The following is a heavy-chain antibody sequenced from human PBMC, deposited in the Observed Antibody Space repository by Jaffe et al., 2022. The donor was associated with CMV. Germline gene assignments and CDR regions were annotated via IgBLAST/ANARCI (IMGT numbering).Heavy chain of an antibody. D-gene: IGHD2-2*01. CDR3: ARRDIVVVPAALYYYYYMDV. CDR1: GFTFSSYW. V-gene: IGHV3-74*01. Sequence: EVQLVESGGGLVQPGGSLRLSCAASGFTFSSYWMHWVRQAPGKGLVWVSRINSDGSSTSYADSVKGRFTISRDNAKNTLYLQMNSLRAEDTAVYYCARRDIVVVPAALYYYYYMDVWGKGTTVTVSS. J-gene: IGHJ6*03. CDR2: INSDGSST.